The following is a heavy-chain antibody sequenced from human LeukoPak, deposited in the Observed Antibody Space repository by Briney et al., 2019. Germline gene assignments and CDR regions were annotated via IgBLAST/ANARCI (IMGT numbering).Heavy chain of an antibody. Sequence: TSETLSLTCTVSGYSISSGFYWGWIRQPPGKGLEWIGSIYHSGSTHYNSSLKSRVTISVDTSKNQLSLKLSSVTAADTAVYYCARGVGLTQGGTFDYWGQGTLVTVSS. CDR2: IYHSGST. D-gene: IGHD1-1*01. V-gene: IGHV4-38-2*02. CDR3: ARGVGLTQGGTFDY. J-gene: IGHJ4*02. CDR1: GYSISSGFY.